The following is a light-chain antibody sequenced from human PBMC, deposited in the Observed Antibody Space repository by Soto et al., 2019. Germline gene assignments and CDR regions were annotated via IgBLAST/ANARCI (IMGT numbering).Light chain of an antibody. CDR1: QTISSW. Sequence: DIQMTQSPSTLSGSVGDRVTITCRASQTISSWLAWYQQKPGKAPKLLIYKASTLKSGAPSRFSGSGSGTEFNLTISSLQPDDFATYYCQHYNSYSEAFGQGTKVDIK. CDR2: KAS. V-gene: IGKV1-5*03. J-gene: IGKJ1*01. CDR3: QHYNSYSEA.